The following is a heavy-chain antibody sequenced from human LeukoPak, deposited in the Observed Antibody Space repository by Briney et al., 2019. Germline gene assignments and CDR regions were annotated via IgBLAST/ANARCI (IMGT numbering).Heavy chain of an antibody. V-gene: IGHV1-69*01. CDR3: ARAHVVLAPGGYSYHSMDV. Sequence: SVKVSCKASEGTFNNYAISWVRHAPGQGLEWMGGIIPIFGIANYAQKSQGRVTLTADASTSTAYMELSSLRSEDTAVYYCARAHVVLAPGGYSYHSMDVWGKGTTVTVSS. J-gene: IGHJ6*03. D-gene: IGHD3-3*02. CDR1: EGTFNNYA. CDR2: IIPIFGIA.